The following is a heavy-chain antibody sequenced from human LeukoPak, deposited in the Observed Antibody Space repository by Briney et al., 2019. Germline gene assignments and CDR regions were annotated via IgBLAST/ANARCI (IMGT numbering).Heavy chain of an antibody. J-gene: IGHJ4*02. Sequence: ASVKVSCKASGYTFTGYYMHWVRQAPGQGLEWMGWINPNSGGTNYAQKFQGRVTMTRDTSISTAYMELSRLRSDDTAVYYCARGPEYYYDSSGYEVGYWGQGTLVTVSS. CDR1: GYTFTGYY. CDR3: ARGPEYYYDSSGYEVGY. CDR2: INPNSGGT. V-gene: IGHV1-2*02. D-gene: IGHD3-22*01.